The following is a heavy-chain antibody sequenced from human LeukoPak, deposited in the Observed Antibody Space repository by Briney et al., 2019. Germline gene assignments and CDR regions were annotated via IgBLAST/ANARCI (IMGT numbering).Heavy chain of an antibody. CDR1: GFTFSSYG. CDR2: ISGSGGST. J-gene: IGHJ3*02. D-gene: IGHD3-22*01. Sequence: TGGSLRLSCAASGFTFSSYGMSWVRQAPGKGLEWVSAISGSGGSTYYADSVKGRFTISRDNSKNTLYLQMNSLRAEDTAVYYCAKAAAYYYDSSGYPDAFDIWGQGTMVTVSS. CDR3: AKAAAYYYDSSGYPDAFDI. V-gene: IGHV3-23*01.